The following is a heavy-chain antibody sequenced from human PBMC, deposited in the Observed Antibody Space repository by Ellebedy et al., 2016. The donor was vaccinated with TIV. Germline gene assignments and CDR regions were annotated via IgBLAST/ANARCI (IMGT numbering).Heavy chain of an antibody. CDR2: IGIGGTST. CDR3: ASPAVGHTTGCCRYYFDY. V-gene: IGHV3-23*01. Sequence: GESLKISCTASGFTFSSYAMNWVRQAPGKGLEWVSSIGIGGTSTYYADSVKGRFTVSRDNSRKTVFLQMNSLSVEDTAVYYCASPAVGHTTGCCRYYFDYWGLGTLVTVSS. CDR1: GFTFSSYA. D-gene: IGHD6-19*01. J-gene: IGHJ4*02.